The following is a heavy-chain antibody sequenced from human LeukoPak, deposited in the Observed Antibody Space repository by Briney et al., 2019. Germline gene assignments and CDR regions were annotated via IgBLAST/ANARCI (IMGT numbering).Heavy chain of an antibody. V-gene: IGHV1-2*02. D-gene: IGHD6-13*01. CDR3: ARTIAAAGIVLRAFDI. Sequence: ASVKVSCKASGYTFTGYYMHWVRQAPGQGLEWMGWINPNSGGTNYAQKFQGRVTMTRDTSIRTAYMELSRLRSDDTAVYYCARTIAAAGIVLRAFDIWGQGTMVTVSS. CDR2: INPNSGGT. J-gene: IGHJ3*02. CDR1: GYTFTGYY.